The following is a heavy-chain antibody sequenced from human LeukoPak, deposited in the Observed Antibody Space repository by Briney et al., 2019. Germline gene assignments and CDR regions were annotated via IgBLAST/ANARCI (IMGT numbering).Heavy chain of an antibody. Sequence: GGSLRLSCAASGFTFSDYWMHWVRQAPGKGLVWVSRIISDGSSASYADSVKGRFTISRDNAKNTLYLQINSLRAEDTAVYYCAKDLYSNYGPADYWGQGNLVTVSS. CDR3: AKDLYSNYGPADY. CDR1: GFTFSDYW. CDR2: IISDGSSA. J-gene: IGHJ4*02. V-gene: IGHV3-74*01. D-gene: IGHD4-11*01.